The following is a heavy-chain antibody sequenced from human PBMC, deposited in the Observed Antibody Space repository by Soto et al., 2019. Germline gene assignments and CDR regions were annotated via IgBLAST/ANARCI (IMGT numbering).Heavy chain of an antibody. CDR1: GASINIEGYY. V-gene: IGHV4-39*01. CDR3: ARHAAAHGGWYEGYFQH. Sequence: PSETLSLTCTVSGASINIEGYYWGWIRQHPDKGLEWIVSIYYSGSTYYNPSLRSRVTISVDTSKNQFSLKLSSVTAADTAVYYCARHAAAHGGWYEGYFQHWGQGTLVTVSS. J-gene: IGHJ1*01. CDR2: IYYSGST. D-gene: IGHD6-19*01.